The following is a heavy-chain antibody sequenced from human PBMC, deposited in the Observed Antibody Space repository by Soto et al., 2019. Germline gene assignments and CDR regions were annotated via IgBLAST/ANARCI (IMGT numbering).Heavy chain of an antibody. CDR2: VYYGGST. V-gene: IGHV4-39*01. D-gene: IGHD2-2*01. CDR1: GGSIASGGYY. CDR3: ARHARVAPASTGVAFDP. Sequence: SETLSLTCTVSGGSIASGGYYWGWIRQSPEKGLEWIGSVYYGGSTYYNPSLQSRLTMSIDTSKSQFSLNLSSVTAADTAVYFFARHARVAPASTGVAFDPRGQGSLVTVSS. J-gene: IGHJ5*02.